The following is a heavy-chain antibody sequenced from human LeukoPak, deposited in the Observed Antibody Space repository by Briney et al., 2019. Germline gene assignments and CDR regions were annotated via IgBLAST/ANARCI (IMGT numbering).Heavy chain of an antibody. D-gene: IGHD3-3*01. CDR1: GFTFSSYW. CDR2: IKKDGSEK. Sequence: GGSLRLSCAASGFTFSSYWMSWVRQAPGKGLEWVADIKKDGSEKYYVDSVKGRFTISRDNAKNSLYLQMNSLRAEDTAVYYCARFASLRFLEWLFVDYWGQGTLVAVSS. V-gene: IGHV3-7*01. J-gene: IGHJ4*02. CDR3: ARFASLRFLEWLFVDY.